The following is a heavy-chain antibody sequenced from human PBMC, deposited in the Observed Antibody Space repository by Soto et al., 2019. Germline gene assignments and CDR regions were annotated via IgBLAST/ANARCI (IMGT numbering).Heavy chain of an antibody. CDR2: IYWDDDK. D-gene: IGHD4-17*01. J-gene: IGHJ4*02. CDR3: AHLNDYGDYRDY. CDR1: GFSLSTSGVG. V-gene: IGHV2-5*02. Sequence: QITLKESGPTLVKPTQTLTLTCTFSGFSLSTSGVGVGWIRQPPGKALEWLALIYWDDDKRYSPSLKSRLTITKDTSKHQVVLTMTNMDPVDTATYYCAHLNDYGDYRDYWGQGTLVTVSS.